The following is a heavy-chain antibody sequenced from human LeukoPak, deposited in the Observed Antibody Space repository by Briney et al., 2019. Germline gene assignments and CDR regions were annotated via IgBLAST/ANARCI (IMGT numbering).Heavy chain of an antibody. CDR1: GGSINSGY. CDR3: ARHPYSNFVLDS. J-gene: IGHJ4*02. V-gene: IGHV4-59*08. D-gene: IGHD4-11*01. Sequence: PSETPSLTCSVSGGSINSGYWSWIRQPPGKGLEWIGYIHYSGSTNYNPSLKSRVTISVDTSKNQFSLKLSSVTAADTAVYYCARHPYSNFVLDSWGQGTQVTVSS. CDR2: IHYSGST.